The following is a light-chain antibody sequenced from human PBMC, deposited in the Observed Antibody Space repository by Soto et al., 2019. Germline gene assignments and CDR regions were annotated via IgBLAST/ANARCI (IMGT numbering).Light chain of an antibody. J-gene: IGKJ2*01. CDR2: GAS. Sequence: EVVMAQSPATLSASLGERVILSCRASQNIGSNLAWYQQRPGQAPRLLMYGASTRATETPARFSGSGSATDFTLTISSLQCEDVTVYYCQQYNNWPPYTFGQGTKLEIK. CDR1: QNIGSN. V-gene: IGKV3-15*01. CDR3: QQYNNWPPYT.